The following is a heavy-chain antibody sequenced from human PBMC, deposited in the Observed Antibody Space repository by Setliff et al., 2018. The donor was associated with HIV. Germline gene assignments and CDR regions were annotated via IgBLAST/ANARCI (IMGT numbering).Heavy chain of an antibody. CDR3: ARHGTYEAHYSYMDV. D-gene: IGHD1-1*01. Sequence: PSETLSLTCTVSGGSISSSSYYWGWIRQPPGKGLEWIGSIYYSGRAYYNPSLKSRVTISVDSSKNHFSLILSSVTAADTAVYYCARHGTYEAHYSYMDVWGKGTTVTVSS. V-gene: IGHV4-39*01. J-gene: IGHJ6*03. CDR2: IYYSGRA. CDR1: GGSISSSSYY.